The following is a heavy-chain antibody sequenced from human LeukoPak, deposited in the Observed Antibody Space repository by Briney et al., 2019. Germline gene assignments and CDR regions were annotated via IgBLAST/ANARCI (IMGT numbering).Heavy chain of an antibody. CDR3: AKDRGNYDFWSGHSSVAFDI. D-gene: IGHD3-3*01. J-gene: IGHJ3*02. CDR2: ISWNSGSI. V-gene: IGHV3-9*01. Sequence: GGSLRLSCAASGFMFDDYAMHWVRQAPGKGLEWVSGISWNSGSIGYADSVKGRFTISRDNAKNSLYLQMNSLRAEDTALYYCAKDRGNYDFWSGHSSVAFDIWGQGTMVTVSS. CDR1: GFMFDDYA.